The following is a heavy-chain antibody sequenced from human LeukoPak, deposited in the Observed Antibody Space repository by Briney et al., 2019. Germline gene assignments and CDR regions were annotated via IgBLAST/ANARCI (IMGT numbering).Heavy chain of an antibody. CDR3: ARDLPYDFWSGYRLNWFDP. CDR1: GYSISSGYY. Sequence: SETLSLTCTVSGYSISSGYYWGWIRQPPGKGLEWIGSIYHSGSTYYNPSLKSRVTISVDTSKNQFSLKLSFVTAADTAVYYCARDLPYDFWSGYRLNWFDPWGQGTLVTVSS. V-gene: IGHV4-38-2*02. J-gene: IGHJ5*02. CDR2: IYHSGST. D-gene: IGHD3-3*01.